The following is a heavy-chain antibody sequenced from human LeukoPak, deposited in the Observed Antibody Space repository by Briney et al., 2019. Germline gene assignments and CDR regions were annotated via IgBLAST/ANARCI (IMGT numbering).Heavy chain of an antibody. Sequence: SETLSLTCTVSGGSISSYYWSWIRQPPGKGLERIGYIYTSGSTNCNPSLKSRVTISVDTSKNQFSLKLSSVTAADTAVYYCARGSSSWYRALDYWGQGTLVTVSS. CDR2: IYTSGST. D-gene: IGHD6-13*01. CDR1: GGSISSYY. CDR3: ARGSSSWYRALDY. J-gene: IGHJ4*02. V-gene: IGHV4-4*09.